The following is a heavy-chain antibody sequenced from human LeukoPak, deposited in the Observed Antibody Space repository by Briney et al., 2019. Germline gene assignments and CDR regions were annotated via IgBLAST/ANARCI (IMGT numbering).Heavy chain of an antibody. D-gene: IGHD5-24*01. CDR1: RFTFSNYW. CDR2: ISGDGSST. J-gene: IGHJ4*02. CDR3: ASGRNAYNWGIFDY. V-gene: IGHV3-74*01. Sequence: GGSLRLSGAASRFTFSNYWMHWVRQAPGKGLVWVARISGDGSSTAYADSVEGRFTISRDNAKNTLCLQMNSLRADDTAVYYCASGRNAYNWGIFDYWGQGALGTVSS.